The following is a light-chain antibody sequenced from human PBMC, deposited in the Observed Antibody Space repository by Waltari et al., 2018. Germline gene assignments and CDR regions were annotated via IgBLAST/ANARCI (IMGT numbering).Light chain of an antibody. V-gene: IGKV3-20*01. CDR2: HAS. CDR3: QHYESLPVT. Sequence: EMLWPHSPATRFRSQGERATSSCSASKSISSYSAWYQQKPGQAPRLLIYHASSRAAGIPARFSGSGSGTDFSLSISRLEPEDFAVYYCQHYESLPVTFGQGTKVEIK. CDR1: KSISSY. J-gene: IGKJ1*01.